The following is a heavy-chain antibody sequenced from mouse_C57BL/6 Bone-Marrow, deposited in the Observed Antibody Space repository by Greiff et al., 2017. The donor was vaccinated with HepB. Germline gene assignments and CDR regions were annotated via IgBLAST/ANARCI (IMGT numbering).Heavy chain of an antibody. D-gene: IGHD1-1*01. Sequence: QVQLQQSGPELVKPGASVKISCKASGYAFSSSWMNWVKQRPGKGLEWIGRIYPGDGDTNYNGKFKGKATLTADKSSSTAYMHLSSLTSEDSAVYFCARVTTVVATNFDYWGQGTTLTVSS. CDR2: IYPGDGDT. J-gene: IGHJ2*01. V-gene: IGHV1-82*01. CDR3: ARVTTVVATNFDY. CDR1: GYAFSSSW.